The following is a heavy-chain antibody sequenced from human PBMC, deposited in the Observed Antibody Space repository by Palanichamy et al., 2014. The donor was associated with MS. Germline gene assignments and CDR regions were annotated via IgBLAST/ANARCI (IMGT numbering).Heavy chain of an antibody. J-gene: IGHJ4*02. CDR2: ISYDGSNK. CDR3: AKAYYYDSSGYSDY. D-gene: IGHD3-22*01. CDR1: GFTFSSYG. Sequence: GFTFSSYGMHWVRQAPGKGLEWVAVISYDGSNKYYADSVKGRFTISRDNSKNTLYLQMNSLRAEDTAVYYCAKAYYYDSSGYSDYWGQGTLVTVSS. V-gene: IGHV3-30*18.